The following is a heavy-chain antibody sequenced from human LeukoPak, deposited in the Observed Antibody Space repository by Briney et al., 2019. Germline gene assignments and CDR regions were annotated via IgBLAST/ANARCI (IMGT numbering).Heavy chain of an antibody. V-gene: IGHV1-2*02. D-gene: IGHD1-26*01. CDR2: INPISGGT. CDR3: ARNLVRGNYGMFDY. Sequence: ASVKVSCKASGYTFTGYYVHWVRQAPGQGFEWMGWINPISGGTNHAQKFQGRVTMTRDTSISTAYMELSRLRSDDTAVYYCARNLVRGNYGMFDYWGQGTLVTVSS. J-gene: IGHJ4*02. CDR1: GYTFTGYY.